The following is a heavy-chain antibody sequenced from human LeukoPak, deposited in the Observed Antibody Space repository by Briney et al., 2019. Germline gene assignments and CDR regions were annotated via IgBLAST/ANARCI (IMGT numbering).Heavy chain of an antibody. J-gene: IGHJ4*02. V-gene: IGHV3-23*01. CDR2: ISGSGGRT. D-gene: IGHD4-17*01. CDR3: AKDSEDDFGDYLDY. CDR1: RFTFSNYG. Sequence: PGGTLRLSCGASRFTFSNYGMSWVRQAPGKGLEWVSAISGSGGRTYYADSVKGRFTISRDNSKNTLSLQMNSLRAEDTAVYYCAKDSEDDFGDYLDYWGQGTLVTVSS.